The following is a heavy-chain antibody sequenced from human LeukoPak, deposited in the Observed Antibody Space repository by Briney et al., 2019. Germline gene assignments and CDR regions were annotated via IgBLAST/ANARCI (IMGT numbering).Heavy chain of an antibody. CDR3: ARTVARIGY. V-gene: IGHV3-48*03. J-gene: IGHJ4*02. Sequence: GGSLRLSCAASGFTFSSYEMNWVRQAPGKGLEWASHISSSGNTIYYTDSVKGRFTISRDNSKNLLYLQMNSLKAEDTAIYYCARTVARIGYWGQGTLVAVSS. CDR1: GFTFSSYE. D-gene: IGHD4-23*01. CDR2: ISSSGNTI.